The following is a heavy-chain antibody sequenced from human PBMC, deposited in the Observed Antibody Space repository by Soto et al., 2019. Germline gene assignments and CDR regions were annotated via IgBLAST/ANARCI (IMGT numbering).Heavy chain of an antibody. J-gene: IGHJ4*02. CDR3: AGDQSEY. V-gene: IGHV4-38-2*02. CDR2: IYHSGST. Sequence: PSETRSLTCAVSGYSISSGYYWGWLRQPPGKGLEWIGSIYHSGSTYYNPSLKSRVTISVDTSKNQFSLKLSSVTAADTAVYYCAGDQSEYWGQGTLVTVSS. CDR1: GYSISSGYY.